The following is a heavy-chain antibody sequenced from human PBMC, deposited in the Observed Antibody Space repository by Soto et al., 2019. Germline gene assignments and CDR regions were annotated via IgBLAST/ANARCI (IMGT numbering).Heavy chain of an antibody. CDR2: NYYSGIT. V-gene: IGHV4-31*03. CDR1: GGSISSGGYY. Sequence: PSETLSLTCTVSGGSISSGGYYWTWIRQHPGKGLEWIGYNYYSGITNYNPSLKSRVTISVDTSKNQFSLKLNSVTAADTAVYYCARVLAPLAMVRGALGYWGQGTLVTVSS. CDR3: ARVLAPLAMVRGALGY. J-gene: IGHJ4*02. D-gene: IGHD3-10*01.